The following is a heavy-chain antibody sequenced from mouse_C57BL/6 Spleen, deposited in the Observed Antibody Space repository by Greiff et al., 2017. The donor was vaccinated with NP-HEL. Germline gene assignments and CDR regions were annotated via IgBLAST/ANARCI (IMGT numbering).Heavy chain of an antibody. CDR1: GFNIKNTY. CDR3: ARLHTLGWYFDV. V-gene: IGHV14-3*01. J-gene: IGHJ1*03. Sequence: EVKLMESVAELVRPGASVKLSCTASGFNIKNTYMHWVKQRPEQGLEWIGRIDPANGNTKYAPKFQGKATITADTSSNTAYLQLSSLTSEDTAIYYCARLHTLGWYFDVWGTGTTVTVSS. CDR2: IDPANGNT. D-gene: IGHD4-1*01.